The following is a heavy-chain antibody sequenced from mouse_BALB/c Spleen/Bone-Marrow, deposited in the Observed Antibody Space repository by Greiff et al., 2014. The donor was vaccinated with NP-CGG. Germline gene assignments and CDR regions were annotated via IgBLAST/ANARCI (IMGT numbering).Heavy chain of an antibody. CDR3: ARADGYYAWFAY. CDR2: IDPANDNT. Sequence: VQLQQSGAEFVKPGASVKLSCTASGFNIKDTYMHWVKRRPEQGLEWIGGIDPANDNTKYDPKFQGKATITADTSSNTAYLQLSSLTSEDTAVYYCARADGYYAWFAYWGQGTLVTVSA. J-gene: IGHJ3*01. D-gene: IGHD2-3*01. CDR1: GFNIKDTY. V-gene: IGHV14-3*02.